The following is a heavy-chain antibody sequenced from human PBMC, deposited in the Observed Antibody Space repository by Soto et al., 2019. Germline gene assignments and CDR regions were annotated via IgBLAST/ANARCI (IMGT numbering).Heavy chain of an antibody. CDR2: VSYDGSNR. Sequence: GGSLRLSCAASGFTFSTYAMEWVRQAPGKGLEWVALVSYDGSNRYYAESVMGRSTISRDNSKNILTLQLNSLRPEDTAVYYCARPVEPFYYYGMDVWGHGTTVTVSS. CDR1: GFTFSTYA. J-gene: IGHJ6*02. CDR3: ARPVEPFYYYGMDV. V-gene: IGHV3-30-3*01.